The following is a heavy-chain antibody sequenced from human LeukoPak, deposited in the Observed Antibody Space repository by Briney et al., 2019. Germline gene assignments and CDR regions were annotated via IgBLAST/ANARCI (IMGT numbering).Heavy chain of an antibody. CDR3: VRHGSSGFGGSYFDY. D-gene: IGHD5-12*01. CDR2: IYPGDSHT. V-gene: IGHV5-51*01. CDR1: GHRFTNYW. J-gene: IGHJ4*02. Sequence: GESLKISCQTYGHRFTNYWIGWVRQVPGQGLEWMGIIYPGDSHTLYSPSFQGRVTISADKSMSAAFLQWSRLEASDTAMYYCVRHGSSGFGGSYFDYGGQGTLVTVSP.